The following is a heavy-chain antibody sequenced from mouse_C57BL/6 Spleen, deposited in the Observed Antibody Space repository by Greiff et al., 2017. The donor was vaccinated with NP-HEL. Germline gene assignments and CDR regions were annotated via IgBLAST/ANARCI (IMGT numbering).Heavy chain of an antibody. Sequence: QVHVKQPGTELVKPGASVKLSCKASGYTFTSYWMHWVKQRPGQGLEWIGNINPSNGGTNYNEKFKSKATLTVDKSSSTAYMQLSSLTSEDSAVYYCARHEVPTWFAYWGQGTLVTVSA. D-gene: IGHD5-1*01. V-gene: IGHV1-53*01. CDR3: ARHEVPTWFAY. J-gene: IGHJ3*01. CDR1: GYTFTSYW. CDR2: INPSNGGT.